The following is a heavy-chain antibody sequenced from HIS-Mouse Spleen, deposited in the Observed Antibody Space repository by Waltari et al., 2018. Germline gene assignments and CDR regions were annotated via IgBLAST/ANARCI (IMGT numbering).Heavy chain of an antibody. CDR2: ISYDGSNK. Sequence: QVQLVESGGGVVQPGRSLRLSCAASGFTFSSYGMHWVRQAPGKGLEWVAVISYDGSNKYYADSVKGRFTISRDNSKNTLYLQMNSLRAEDTAVYYCAKAVGGNFDYWGQGTLVTVSS. CDR3: AKAVGGNFDY. D-gene: IGHD1-26*01. V-gene: IGHV3-30*18. J-gene: IGHJ4*02. CDR1: GFTFSSYG.